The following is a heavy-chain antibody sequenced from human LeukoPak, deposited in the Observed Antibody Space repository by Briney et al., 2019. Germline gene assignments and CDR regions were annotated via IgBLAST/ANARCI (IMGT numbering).Heavy chain of an antibody. V-gene: IGHV3-48*02. D-gene: IGHD1-26*01. CDR1: GFTFGSYS. Sequence: GGSLRLSCAASGFTFGSYSMNWGRQAPGKGLEWGSYISSAATTINYADSVKGRFTISRDNAKNSLFPQMNSLRDEDPAVYYCARVAYSGNYYPFFDYWGQGTLVTVSS. J-gene: IGHJ4*02. CDR3: ARVAYSGNYYPFFDY. CDR2: ISSAATTI.